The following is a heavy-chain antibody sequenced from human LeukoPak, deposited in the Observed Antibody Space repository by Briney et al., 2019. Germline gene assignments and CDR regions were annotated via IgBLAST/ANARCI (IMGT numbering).Heavy chain of an antibody. J-gene: IGHJ4*02. D-gene: IGHD6-19*01. CDR1: GFTFSKYW. Sequence: GGSLRLSCAASGFTFSKYWMLWVRQAPGKGLESVSRINTDGTVTTYADSVKGRFTVSRDNADNTMFLQMSSVRDEDTAVYYCATKQWLAPPPDSWGQGTPVTVSS. V-gene: IGHV3-74*01. CDR3: ATKQWLAPPPDS. CDR2: INTDGTVT.